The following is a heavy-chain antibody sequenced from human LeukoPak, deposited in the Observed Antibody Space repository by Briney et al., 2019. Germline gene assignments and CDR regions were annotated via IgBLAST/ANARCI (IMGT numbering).Heavy chain of an antibody. Sequence: PGGSLRLSXAASGFTFSSYAMSWVRQAPGKGLEWVSAISGSGGSTYYADSVKGRFTISRDNSKNTLYLQMNSLRAEDTAVYYCANIRVYYDSSGFDYWGQGTLVTVSS. J-gene: IGHJ4*02. D-gene: IGHD3-22*01. V-gene: IGHV3-23*01. CDR2: ISGSGGST. CDR1: GFTFSSYA. CDR3: ANIRVYYDSSGFDY.